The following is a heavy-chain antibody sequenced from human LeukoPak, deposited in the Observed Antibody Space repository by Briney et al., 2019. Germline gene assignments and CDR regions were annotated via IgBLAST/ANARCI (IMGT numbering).Heavy chain of an antibody. J-gene: IGHJ4*02. Sequence: GGSLRLSCAASGFTLSSYAMSWVRQAPGKGLERVSAISGSGGSTYYADSVKGRFTISRDNSKNTLYLQMNSLRAEDTAVYYCAKDAPVNIVVVPAANSWGQGTLVTVSS. V-gene: IGHV3-23*01. CDR1: GFTLSSYA. CDR2: ISGSGGST. CDR3: AKDAPVNIVVVPAANS. D-gene: IGHD2-2*01.